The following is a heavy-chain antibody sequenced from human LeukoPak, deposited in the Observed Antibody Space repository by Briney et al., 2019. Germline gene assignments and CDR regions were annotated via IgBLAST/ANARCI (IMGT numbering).Heavy chain of an antibody. CDR3: ATGLKGVCTNGVCVDY. CDR2: FDPEDGET. Sequence: GASVKVSCKVSGYTLTELSMHWVRQAPGKGLEWMGGFDPEDGETIYAQKFQGRVTMTEDTSTDTAYMELSSLRSEDTAVYYRATGLKGVCTNGVCVDYWGQGTLVTVSS. J-gene: IGHJ4*02. D-gene: IGHD2-8*01. CDR1: GYTLTELS. V-gene: IGHV1-24*01.